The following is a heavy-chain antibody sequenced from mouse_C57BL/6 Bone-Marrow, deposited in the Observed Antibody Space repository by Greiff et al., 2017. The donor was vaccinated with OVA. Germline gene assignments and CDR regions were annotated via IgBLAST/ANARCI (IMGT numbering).Heavy chain of an antibody. Sequence: EVQGVESGGGLVQSGRSLRLSCATSGFTFSDFYMEWVRQAPGKGLEWIAASRNKANDYTTEYSASVKGRFIVSRDTSQSILYLQMNALRAEDTAIYYCARNYGSSFFAYWGQGTLVTVSA. D-gene: IGHD1-1*01. CDR3: ARNYGSSFFAY. J-gene: IGHJ3*01. CDR2: SRNKANDYTT. CDR1: GFTFSDFY. V-gene: IGHV7-1*01.